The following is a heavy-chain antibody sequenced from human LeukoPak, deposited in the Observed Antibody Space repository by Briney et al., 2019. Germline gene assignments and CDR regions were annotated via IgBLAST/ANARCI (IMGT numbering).Heavy chain of an antibody. V-gene: IGHV1-18*01. Sequence: GASVKVSCKASGYTFTSYGISWARQAPGQGLEWMGWISAYNGNTNYAQKLQGRVTMTTDTSTSTAYMELSRLRSDDTAVYYCARSQAPDAYCSSTSCLEFDYWGQGTLVTVSS. CDR3: ARSQAPDAYCSSTSCLEFDY. CDR1: GYTFTSYG. J-gene: IGHJ4*02. D-gene: IGHD2-2*01. CDR2: ISAYNGNT.